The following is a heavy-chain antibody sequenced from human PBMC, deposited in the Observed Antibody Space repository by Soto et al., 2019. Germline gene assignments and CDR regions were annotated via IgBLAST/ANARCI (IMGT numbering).Heavy chain of an antibody. CDR2: MSGSGGGT. CDR1: GFTFSSFA. Sequence: EVRLLESGGGLVQPGGSLRLSCAASGFTFSSFALSWVRQAPGKGLEWVSAMSGSGGGTDCADSVKGRFTISRDNSKNTLYLQMSSLRGDDTAVYYCAGPGYSSQDYWGQGTLVTVSS. D-gene: IGHD5-18*01. J-gene: IGHJ4*02. CDR3: AGPGYSSQDY. V-gene: IGHV3-23*01.